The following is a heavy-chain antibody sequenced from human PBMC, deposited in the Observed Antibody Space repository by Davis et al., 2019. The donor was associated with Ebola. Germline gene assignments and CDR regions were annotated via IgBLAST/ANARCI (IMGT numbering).Heavy chain of an antibody. J-gene: IGHJ4*02. V-gene: IGHV4-34*12. D-gene: IGHD2-15*01. Sequence: MPSETLSLTCTVSGGSISSYYWSWIRQPPGKGLEWIGEIIHSGSTNYNPSLKSRVTISVDTSKNQFSLKLSSVTAADTALYFCARGDCSGGSCFLDYWGQGTLVTVSS. CDR1: GGSISSYY. CDR3: ARGDCSGGSCFLDY. CDR2: IIHSGST.